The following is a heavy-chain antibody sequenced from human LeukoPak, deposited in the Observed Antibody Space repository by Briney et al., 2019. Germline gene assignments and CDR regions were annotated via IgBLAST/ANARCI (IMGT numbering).Heavy chain of an antibody. CDR2: IYYSGST. CDR1: GGSISSYY. CDR3: ARAVLRAAFDI. Sequence: SETLSLTCTVSGGSISSYYWSWIRQPPGRGLEWIGYIYYSGSTNYNPSLKSRVTISVDTSKNQFSLKLSSVTAADTAVYYCARAVLRAAFDIWGQGTMVTVSS. V-gene: IGHV4-59*01. J-gene: IGHJ3*02. D-gene: IGHD2-8*02.